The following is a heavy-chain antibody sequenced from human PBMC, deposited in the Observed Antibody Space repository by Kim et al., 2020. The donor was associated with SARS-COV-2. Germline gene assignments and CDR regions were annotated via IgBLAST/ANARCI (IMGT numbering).Heavy chain of an antibody. J-gene: IGHJ5*02. Sequence: SPSFQGQVTISADKSISTAYLQWSSLKASDTAMYYCARQFGSSGHNWFDPWGQGTLVTVSS. V-gene: IGHV5-51*01. D-gene: IGHD6-6*01. CDR3: ARQFGSSGHNWFDP.